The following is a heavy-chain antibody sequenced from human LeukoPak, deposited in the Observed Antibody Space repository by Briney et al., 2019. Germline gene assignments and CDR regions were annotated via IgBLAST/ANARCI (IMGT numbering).Heavy chain of an antibody. D-gene: IGHD2-2*01. CDR2: IKEDGSEK. V-gene: IGHV3-7*01. J-gene: IGHJ4*02. CDR3: ATGRYCSSTSCSAHFDY. CDR1: RFTFSNYW. Sequence: PGGSLRLSCAASRFTFSNYWMNWVRQAPGKGLEWVANIKEDGSEKYYVDSVKGRFTIFRDNAKNSLDLQMNSLRAEDTAVYYCATGRYCSSTSCSAHFDYWGQGTLVTVSS.